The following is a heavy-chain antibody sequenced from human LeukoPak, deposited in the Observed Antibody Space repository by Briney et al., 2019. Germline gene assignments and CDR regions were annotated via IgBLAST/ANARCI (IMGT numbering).Heavy chain of an antibody. CDR2: ISSSSSYI. Sequence: PGGSLRLSCAASGFTFSSYSMNWVRQAPGEGLEWVSSISSSSSYIYYADSVKGRLTISRDNSKNTLYLQMNSLRAEDTAVYYCAKGRGSSWAALFDYWGQGTLVTVSS. J-gene: IGHJ4*02. CDR3: AKGRGSSWAALFDY. D-gene: IGHD6-13*01. CDR1: GFTFSSYS. V-gene: IGHV3-21*01.